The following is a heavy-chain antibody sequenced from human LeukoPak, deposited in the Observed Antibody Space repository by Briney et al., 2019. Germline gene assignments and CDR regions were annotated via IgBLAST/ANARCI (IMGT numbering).Heavy chain of an antibody. CDR1: GYTFTSYG. J-gene: IGHJ6*03. CDR3: ARKGSEGVYYDFWSGYLQDYYYYMDV. D-gene: IGHD3-3*01. CDR2: ISAYNGNT. Sequence: ASVKVSCKASGYTFTSYGISWVRQAPGQGLEWMGWISAYNGNTNYAQKLQGRVTMTTDTSTSTAYMELRSLRSDDTAVYYCARKGSEGVYYDFWSGYLQDYYYYMDVWGQGTTVTVSS. V-gene: IGHV1-18*01.